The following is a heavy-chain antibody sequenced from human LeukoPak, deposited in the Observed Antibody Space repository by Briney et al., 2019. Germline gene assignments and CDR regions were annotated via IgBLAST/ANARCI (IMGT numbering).Heavy chain of an antibody. Sequence: KTSETLSLTCTVSGGSISSYYWSWIRQPPGKGLEWIGYIYYSGSTNYNPSLKSRVTISVDTSKNQFSLKLRSVTAADTAVYYCARHVTGAALSDWGQGTLVTVSS. D-gene: IGHD1-26*01. CDR2: IYYSGST. J-gene: IGHJ4*02. CDR3: ARHVTGAALSD. V-gene: IGHV4-59*08. CDR1: GGSISSYY.